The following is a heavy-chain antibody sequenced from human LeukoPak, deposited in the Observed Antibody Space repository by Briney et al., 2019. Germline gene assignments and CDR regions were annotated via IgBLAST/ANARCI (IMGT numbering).Heavy chain of an antibody. J-gene: IGHJ4*02. V-gene: IGHV4-34*01. Sequence: SDTLSLTCAVYGGSFSVYYWSCIRQPPGQGLEWIGEIDHSGGTNYNPSIKRRVNISADPSKNKLSLKLSSVTAAHTDVYYCARGPLVGPNFFPFDYWGQGTLVPLSS. CDR3: ARGPLVGPNFFPFDY. CDR2: IDHSGGT. D-gene: IGHD2-8*02. CDR1: GGSFSVYY.